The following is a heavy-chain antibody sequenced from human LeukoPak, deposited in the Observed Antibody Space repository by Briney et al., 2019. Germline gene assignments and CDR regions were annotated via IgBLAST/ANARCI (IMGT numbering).Heavy chain of an antibody. CDR1: GFTFSSYS. Sequence: GGSLRLSCAASGFTFSSYSMNWVRQAPGKGLEWVSYISSSSSTIYYADSVEGRFTISRDNAKNSLYLQMNSLRAEDTAVYYCARGHCSSTSCPNYYYYYYMDVWGKGTTVTVSS. V-gene: IGHV3-48*04. J-gene: IGHJ6*03. D-gene: IGHD2-2*01. CDR2: ISSSSSTI. CDR3: ARGHCSSTSCPNYYYYYYMDV.